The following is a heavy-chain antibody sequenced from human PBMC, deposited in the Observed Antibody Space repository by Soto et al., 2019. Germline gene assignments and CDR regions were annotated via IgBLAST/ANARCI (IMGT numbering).Heavy chain of an antibody. CDR1: GGSISSSSYY. V-gene: IGHV4-39*01. Sequence: QLQLQESGPGLVKPSETLSLTCTVSGGSISSSSYYWGWIRQPPGKGLEWIGSIYYSGSTYYNPSLQRRVTISVHTSKNLSSLALSSVTAADTAVYYCARLTGDSLFDYWGQGTLVTVSS. D-gene: IGHD2-21*02. CDR2: IYYSGST. J-gene: IGHJ4*02. CDR3: ARLTGDSLFDY.